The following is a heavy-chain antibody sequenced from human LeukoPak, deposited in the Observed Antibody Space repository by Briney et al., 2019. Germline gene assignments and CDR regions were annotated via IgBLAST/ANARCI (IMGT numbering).Heavy chain of an antibody. CDR2: IYSGGST. CDR3: ASTASGWYSDY. V-gene: IGHV3-66*02. D-gene: IGHD6-19*01. J-gene: IGHJ4*02. CDR1: GFTLSSNY. Sequence: GGSLRLSCVASGFTLSSNYMSWVRQAPGKGLEWVSVIYSGGSTNYADCVKGRFTISRDNSKNTLYLQMNSLRAEDTAVYYCASTASGWYSDYWGQGTLVTVSS.